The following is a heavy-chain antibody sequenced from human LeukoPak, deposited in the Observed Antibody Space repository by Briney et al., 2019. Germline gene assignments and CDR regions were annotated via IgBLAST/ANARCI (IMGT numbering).Heavy chain of an antibody. Sequence: GSLRLSCAASGFTFSSYSMNWVRQPPGKGLEWIGEINHSGSTNYNPSLKSRVTISVDTSKNQFSLKLSSVTAADTAVYYCARGRRITIFGVVRGQYYYGMDVWGQGTTVTVSS. D-gene: IGHD3-3*01. V-gene: IGHV4-34*01. CDR2: INHSGST. J-gene: IGHJ6*02. CDR3: ARGRRITIFGVVRGQYYYGMDV. CDR1: GFTFSSYS.